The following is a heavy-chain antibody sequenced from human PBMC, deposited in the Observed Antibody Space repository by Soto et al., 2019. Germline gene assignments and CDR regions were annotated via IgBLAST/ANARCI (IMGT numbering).Heavy chain of an antibody. D-gene: IGHD2-2*01. CDR1: GGSISSGGYY. CDR3: ARQIVVPAAMWHDAFDI. V-gene: IGHV4-31*03. CDR2: IYYSGST. Sequence: QVQLQESGPGLVKPSQTLSLTCTVSGGSISSGGYYWSWIRQHPGKGLEWIGYIYYSGSTYYNPSLKSRVTISVDTSKNQFSLKLSSVTAADTAVYYCARQIVVPAAMWHDAFDIWGQGTMVTVSS. J-gene: IGHJ3*02.